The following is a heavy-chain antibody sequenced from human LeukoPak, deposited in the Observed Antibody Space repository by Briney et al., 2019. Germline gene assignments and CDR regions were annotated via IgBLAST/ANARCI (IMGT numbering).Heavy chain of an antibody. CDR1: GYIFISYG. D-gene: IGHD4-11*01. J-gene: IGHJ5*02. Sequence: ASVKVSCKASGYIFISYGISWVRQAPGQGLEWMGWISAYNGNTNHAQKLQGRVTMTTDTSTSTAYMELRSLRSADTDVYYCARGSTTNWFDPWGQGTLVTVSS. CDR2: ISAYNGNT. V-gene: IGHV1-18*01. CDR3: ARGSTTNWFDP.